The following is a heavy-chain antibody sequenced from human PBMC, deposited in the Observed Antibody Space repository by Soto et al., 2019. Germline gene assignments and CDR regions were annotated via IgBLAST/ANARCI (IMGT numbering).Heavy chain of an antibody. CDR1: GFTFSSYA. CDR2: ISGSGGST. D-gene: IGHD3-22*01. J-gene: IGHJ2*01. CDR3: AKAPSYYASSGGSSDL. V-gene: IGHV3-23*01. Sequence: EVQLLESGGGLVQPGGSLRLSCAASGFTFSSYAMSWVRQAPGKGLEWVSAISGSGGSTYYADSVKGRFTISRDNSKNTLYLQMNSLRAEDTAVYYCAKAPSYYASSGGSSDLWGRGTLVTVSS.